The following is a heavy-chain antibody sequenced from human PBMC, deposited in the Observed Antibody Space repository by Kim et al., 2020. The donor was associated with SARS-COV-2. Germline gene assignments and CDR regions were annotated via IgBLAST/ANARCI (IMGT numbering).Heavy chain of an antibody. CDR2: IYYSGST. Sequence: SETLSLTCTVSGGSISSYYWSWIRQPPGKGLECIGYIYYSGSTNYNPSLKSRVTISVDTSKNQFSLKLSSVTAADTAVYYCARQGRGYSYGFRPHEAFDIWGQGTMVTVSS. V-gene: IGHV4-59*08. D-gene: IGHD5-18*01. CDR3: ARQGRGYSYGFRPHEAFDI. CDR1: GGSISSYY. J-gene: IGHJ3*02.